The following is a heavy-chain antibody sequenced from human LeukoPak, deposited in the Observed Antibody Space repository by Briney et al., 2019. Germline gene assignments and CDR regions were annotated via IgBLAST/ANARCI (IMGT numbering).Heavy chain of an antibody. V-gene: IGHV3-30*18. CDR3: AKECSGSYYKANYFDY. Sequence: PGGSLRLSCAASGFTFSSYGMHWVRQAPGKGLEWVAVISYDGSNKYYAASVKGRFTISRDNSKNTLYLQMNSLRAEDTAVYYCAKECSGSYYKANYFDYWGQGTLVTVSS. D-gene: IGHD3-10*02. J-gene: IGHJ4*02. CDR1: GFTFSSYG. CDR2: ISYDGSNK.